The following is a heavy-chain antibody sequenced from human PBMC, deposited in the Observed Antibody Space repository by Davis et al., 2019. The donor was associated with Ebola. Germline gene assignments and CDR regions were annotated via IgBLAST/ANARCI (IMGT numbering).Heavy chain of an antibody. Sequence: PSETLSLICGVSGGSISSAAYSWSWIRQPPGKGLEWIGNIYHSGTTYYNPSLRSRVTLSLDTSRNQFSLNLTSVTAADTAVYYCARTHWELGDPYYFDYWGQGTVVTVSS. D-gene: IGHD1-26*01. CDR3: ARTHWELGDPYYFDY. V-gene: IGHV4-30-2*01. J-gene: IGHJ4*02. CDR2: IYHSGTT. CDR1: GGSISSAAYS.